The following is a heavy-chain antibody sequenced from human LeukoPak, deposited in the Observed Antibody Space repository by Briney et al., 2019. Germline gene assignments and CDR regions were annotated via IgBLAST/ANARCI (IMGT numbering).Heavy chain of an antibody. CDR3: ARDLLEWYFDY. D-gene: IGHD3-3*01. J-gene: IGHJ4*02. V-gene: IGHV3-66*01. Sequence: SGGSLRLSCAASGLTVSSTYMSWVRQTPGKGLEWVSVIYSGGSTYYADSVKGRFTISRDNSKNTLYLQMNSLRAEDTAVYYRARDLLEWYFDYWGQGTLVTVSS. CDR1: GLTVSSTY. CDR2: IYSGGST.